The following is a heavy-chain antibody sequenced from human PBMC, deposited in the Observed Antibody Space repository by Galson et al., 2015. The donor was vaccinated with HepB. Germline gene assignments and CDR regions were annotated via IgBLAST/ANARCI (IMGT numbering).Heavy chain of an antibody. CDR1: GGAISSTSDN. V-gene: IGHV4-39*01. J-gene: IGHJ3*02. Sequence: SETLSLTCSVSGGAISSTSDNWGWIRQPPGKGLEYIGNIYYSGDTYYNPSLTSRVTISVDTSKNQFSLKLTSVTAADTAVYYCARRDSGPFDIWGQGTMVTVSS. CDR2: IYYSGDT. D-gene: IGHD3-22*01. CDR3: ARRDSGPFDI.